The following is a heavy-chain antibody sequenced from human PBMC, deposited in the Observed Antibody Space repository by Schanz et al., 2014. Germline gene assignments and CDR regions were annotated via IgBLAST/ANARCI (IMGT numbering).Heavy chain of an antibody. Sequence: EGQLAESGGGLVQPGGSLRLSCAVSGFTVSSNHMSWVRQAPGKGLEWVSVIYSGIGAYYADSVKDRFTVSRDNSKNTLYLQMNSLRAEDAAVYYCTKQINYDSLTVTRNWGQGALVTVSS. CDR1: GFTVSSNH. D-gene: IGHD3-9*01. CDR2: IYSGIGA. CDR3: TKQINYDSLTVTRN. V-gene: IGHV3-66*01. J-gene: IGHJ4*02.